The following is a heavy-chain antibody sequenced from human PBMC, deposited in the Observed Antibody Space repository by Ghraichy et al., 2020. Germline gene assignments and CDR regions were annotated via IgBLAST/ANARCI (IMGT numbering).Heavy chain of an antibody. CDR2: INHSGST. D-gene: IGHD6-13*01. V-gene: IGHV4-34*01. Sequence: SETLSLTCAVYGGSFSGYYWSWIRQPPGKGLEWIGEINHSGSTNYNPSLKSRVTISVDTSKNQFSLKLSSVTAADTAVYYCARCGSWYSEWFDPWGQGTLVTVSS. CDR3: ARCGSWYSEWFDP. J-gene: IGHJ5*02. CDR1: GGSFSGYY.